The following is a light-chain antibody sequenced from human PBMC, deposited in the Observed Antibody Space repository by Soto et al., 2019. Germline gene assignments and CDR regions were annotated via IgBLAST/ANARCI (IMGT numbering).Light chain of an antibody. CDR3: QQYGSSHT. Sequence: EIVLTQSPATLSLFPGERATLSCRASQSVTSTYLAWYQQKPGQAPRLLIYGASSRAIGIPDRFSGSVSGSDFILTINRLEPEDFAVYYCQQYGSSHTFGQGTRLEIK. V-gene: IGKV3-20*01. CDR1: QSVTSTY. CDR2: GAS. J-gene: IGKJ5*01.